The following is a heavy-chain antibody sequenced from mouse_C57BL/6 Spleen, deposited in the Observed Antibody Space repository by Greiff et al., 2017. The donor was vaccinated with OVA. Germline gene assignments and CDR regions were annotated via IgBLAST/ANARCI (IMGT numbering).Heavy chain of an antibody. CDR3: ARSSKMEAMDY. CDR2: IHPNSGST. CDR1: GYTFTSYW. V-gene: IGHV1-64*01. D-gene: IGHD2-5*01. J-gene: IGHJ4*01. Sequence: QVQLQQPGAELVKPGASVKLSCKASGYTFTSYWMHWVKQRPGQGLEWIGMIHPNSGSTNYNEKFKSKATLTVDKSSSTAYMQLSSLTSEDSAVYYCARSSKMEAMDYWGQGTSVTVSS.